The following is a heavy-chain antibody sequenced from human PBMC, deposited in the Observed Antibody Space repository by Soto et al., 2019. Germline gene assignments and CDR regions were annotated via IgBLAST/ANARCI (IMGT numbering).Heavy chain of an antibody. D-gene: IGHD3-3*01. Sequence: SVKVSSKASGGTFSSYAISWVPQAPGQGLEWMGGIIPIFGTANYAQKFQGRVTITADESTSTAYMELSSLRSDDTAVYSCARVNDERVLEWAYPPENWFDPWGQGTLVTVSS. CDR3: ARVNDERVLEWAYPPENWFDP. CDR2: IIPIFGTA. J-gene: IGHJ5*02. CDR1: GGTFSSYA. V-gene: IGHV1-69*13.